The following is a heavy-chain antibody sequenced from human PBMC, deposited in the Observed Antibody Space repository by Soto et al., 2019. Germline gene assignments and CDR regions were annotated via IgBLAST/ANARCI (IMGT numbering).Heavy chain of an antibody. CDR3: ARDGRRLGGYAYYDAFDI. V-gene: IGHV4-61*01. J-gene: IGHJ3*02. Sequence: SETLSLTCIVSGGSISTSNYYWAWIRQPPGKGLEWIGYIYYSGSTNYNSSLKSRVTISVDTSKNQFSMKLSSVTAADTAVYYCARDGRRLGGYAYYDAFDIWGQGTMVTVSS. D-gene: IGHD3-16*01. CDR2: IYYSGST. CDR1: GGSISTSNYY.